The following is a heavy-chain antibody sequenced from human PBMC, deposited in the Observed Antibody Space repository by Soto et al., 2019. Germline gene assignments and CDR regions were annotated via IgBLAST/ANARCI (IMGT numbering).Heavy chain of an antibody. Sequence: SENLSLTCTVSGASISSYYWSWIRQPPGTGLEWIGYIYYSGSTNYNPSLKRRVTISVDTSKNQFSLKLSSVTAADTAVYYCARGESSSWDQTYSYYTLDVWGQGTTVTVSS. CDR1: GASISSYY. CDR3: ARGESSSWDQTYSYYTLDV. D-gene: IGHD6-13*01. J-gene: IGHJ6*02. V-gene: IGHV4-59*01. CDR2: IYYSGST.